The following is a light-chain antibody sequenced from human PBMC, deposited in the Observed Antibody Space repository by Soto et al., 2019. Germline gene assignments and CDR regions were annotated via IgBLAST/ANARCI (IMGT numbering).Light chain of an antibody. V-gene: IGLV2-14*01. CDR3: SSYTRISTVL. CDR1: SGDVGGYNY. J-gene: IGLJ2*01. Sequence: QSALTQPASVSGSPGQSITISCTGTSGDVGGYNYVSWYQQHPGKAPKLMIYEVSHRPSGVSNRFSGSKSGNTASLTISGLQAEDGADYFCSSYTRISTVLFGGGTKLTVL. CDR2: EVS.